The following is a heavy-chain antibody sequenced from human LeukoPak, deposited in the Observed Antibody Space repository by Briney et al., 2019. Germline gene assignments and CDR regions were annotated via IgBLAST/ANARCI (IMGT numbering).Heavy chain of an antibody. V-gene: IGHV4-59*01. J-gene: IGHJ3*02. CDR3: ARIGHYYDSSGYYWDAFDI. CDR1: GGSISSYY. CDR2: IYYSGST. Sequence: SETLSLTCTVSGGSISSYYWSWIRQPPGKGLEWIGYIYYSGSTNYNPSLKSRVTISVGTSKNQFSLKLSSVTAADTAVYYCARIGHYYDSSGYYWDAFDIWGQGTMVTVSS. D-gene: IGHD3-22*01.